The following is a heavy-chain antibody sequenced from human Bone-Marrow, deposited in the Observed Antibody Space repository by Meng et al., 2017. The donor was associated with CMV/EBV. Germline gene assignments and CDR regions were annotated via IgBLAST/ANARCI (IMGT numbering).Heavy chain of an antibody. V-gene: IGHV4-34*01. D-gene: IGHD2-2*01. J-gene: IGHJ5*02. Sequence: SFSGYDGSWIRHPPGKGLEWIGEINHSGSTNYNPSLKSRVTISVDTSKNQFSLKLSSVTAADTAVYYCARAPKRYCSSTSCRYNWFDPWGQGTLVTVSS. CDR1: SFSGYD. CDR3: ARAPKRYCSSTSCRYNWFDP. CDR2: INHSGST.